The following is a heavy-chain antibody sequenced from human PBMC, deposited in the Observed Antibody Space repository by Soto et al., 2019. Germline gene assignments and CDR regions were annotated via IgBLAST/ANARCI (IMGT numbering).Heavy chain of an antibody. V-gene: IGHV1-2*02. CDR1: GYIFLGYF. CDR3: ARITGGGDHYYGMDV. CDR2: INPNTSAT. J-gene: IGHJ6*02. Sequence: GASVQVSFKACGYIFLGYFIQWLRRAPGKGLGWIGWINPNTSATNYAQKFQGRVTMTGDTSLGAAYMELTSLRPDDTALSYGARITGGGDHYYGMDVWGQGTTVTVSS. D-gene: IGHD3-10*01.